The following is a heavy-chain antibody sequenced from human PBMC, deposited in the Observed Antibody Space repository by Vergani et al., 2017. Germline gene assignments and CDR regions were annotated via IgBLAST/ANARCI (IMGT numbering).Heavy chain of an antibody. CDR1: GFTFSDFS. V-gene: IGHV3-23*04. CDR3: AGPQGTSAYYYGGFDY. Sequence: VQLVESGGGLVKPGGSLRLSCAASGFTFSDFSMSWVRQAPGKGLEWVSGISASGAPTYYADSVKGRVTISRDNSKNTLYLQMNSLTAEDTAIYYCAGPQGTSAYYYGGFDYWGQGILVTVSS. J-gene: IGHJ4*02. CDR2: ISASGAPT. D-gene: IGHD3-22*01.